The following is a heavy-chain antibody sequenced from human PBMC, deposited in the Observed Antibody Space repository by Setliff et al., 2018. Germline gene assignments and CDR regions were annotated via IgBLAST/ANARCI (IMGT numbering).Heavy chain of an antibody. V-gene: IGHV3-23*01. D-gene: IGHD2-21*02. Sequence: QPGGSLRLSCAASGFTFYNSAMSWVRQAPGKGLEWISLIGHDDITYYADSVKGRFTVSRDISKNTVYLQMSTLRAEDTAMYYCAKDPHPAYCGGDCSFTWGQGTLVTVSS. CDR3: AKDPHPAYCGGDCSFT. J-gene: IGHJ4*02. CDR1: GFTFYNSA. CDR2: IGHDDIT.